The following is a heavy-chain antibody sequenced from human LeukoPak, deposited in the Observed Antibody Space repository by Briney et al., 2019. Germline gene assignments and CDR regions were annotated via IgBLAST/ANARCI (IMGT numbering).Heavy chain of an antibody. Sequence: SETLSLTCTVSGGSISSYYWSWIRQPPGKGLEWIGYIYYSGSTNYNPSLKSRVTISVDTSKNQFSLKLSSVTAADTAVYYCARVPRAVSGAFDIWGQGTMVTVSS. J-gene: IGHJ3*02. V-gene: IGHV4-59*01. CDR1: GGSISSYY. D-gene: IGHD5/OR15-5a*01. CDR2: IYYSGST. CDR3: ARVPRAVSGAFDI.